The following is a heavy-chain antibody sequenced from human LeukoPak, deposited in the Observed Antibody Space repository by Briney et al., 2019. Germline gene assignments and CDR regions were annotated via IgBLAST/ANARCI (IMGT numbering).Heavy chain of an antibody. D-gene: IGHD6-19*01. CDR1: GGTFSSYA. CDR2: IIPIFGTA. J-gene: IGHJ5*02. V-gene: IGHV1-69*05. Sequence: SVKVSCKASGGTFSSYAISWVRQAPGQGLEWMGGIIPIFGTAKYAQKFQGRVTITTDESTSTAYMELSSLRSEDTAVYYCARDEIYGIAVAGTLGWFDPWGQGTLVTVSS. CDR3: ARDEIYGIAVAGTLGWFDP.